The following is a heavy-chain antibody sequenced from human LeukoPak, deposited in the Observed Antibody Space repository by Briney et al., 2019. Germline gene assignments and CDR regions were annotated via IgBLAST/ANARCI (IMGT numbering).Heavy chain of an antibody. J-gene: IGHJ5*02. V-gene: IGHV3-33*01. CDR2: IWYDGSNE. Sequence: GGSLRLSCTASGFTFSSYGMHWVRQAPGKGLEWVAVIWYDGSNEYYADSVKGRFTISRDNSKNTLYLQMNSLRAEDTAVYYCARDKDYGGNTVKAWGQGTLVTVSS. CDR1: GFTFSSYG. CDR3: ARDKDYGGNTVKA. D-gene: IGHD4-23*01.